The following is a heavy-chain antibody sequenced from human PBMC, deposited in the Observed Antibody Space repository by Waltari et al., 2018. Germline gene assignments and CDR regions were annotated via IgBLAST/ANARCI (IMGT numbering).Heavy chain of an antibody. D-gene: IGHD6-13*01. J-gene: IGHJ5*02. CDR1: GGSISSHY. V-gene: IGHV4-59*11. Sequence: QVQLQESGPGLVKPSETLSLTCTVSGGSISSHYWSWIRQPPGKGLEWIGYIYYSGSTNDNPALKSRVTISVDTSKNQFSLKLSSVTAADTAVYYCARHPMTQYSSTPTLSDNWFDPWGQGTLVTVSS. CDR2: IYYSGST. CDR3: ARHPMTQYSSTPTLSDNWFDP.